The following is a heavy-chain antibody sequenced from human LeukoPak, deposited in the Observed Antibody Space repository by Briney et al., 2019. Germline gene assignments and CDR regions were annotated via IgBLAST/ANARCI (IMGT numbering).Heavy chain of an antibody. D-gene: IGHD6-6*01. J-gene: IGHJ4*02. V-gene: IGHV1-46*01. CDR2: INPSGST. Sequence: ASVKVSCKASGYTFTSYYMHWVRQAPGQGLEWMGIINPSGSTSYAQKFQGRVTMTRDMSTSTVYMELSSLRSEDTAVYYCARGGNLSSSPVNYWGQGTLVTVSS. CDR3: ARGGNLSSSPVNY. CDR1: GYTFTSYY.